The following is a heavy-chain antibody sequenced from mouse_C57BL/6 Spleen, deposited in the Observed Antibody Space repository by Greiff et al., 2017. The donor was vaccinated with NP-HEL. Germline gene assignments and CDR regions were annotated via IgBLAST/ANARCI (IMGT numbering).Heavy chain of an antibody. Sequence: VQLQQPGAELVKPGASVKLSCKASGYTFTSYWMQWVKQRPGQGLEWIGEIDPSDSYTNYNQKFKGKATLTVETSSSTAYMQLSSLTSEDSAVYYCARGEKKDYPRSYAMDYWGQGTSVTVSS. CDR2: IDPSDSYT. CDR3: ARGEKKDYPRSYAMDY. CDR1: GYTFTSYW. D-gene: IGHD2-4*01. J-gene: IGHJ4*01. V-gene: IGHV1-50*01.